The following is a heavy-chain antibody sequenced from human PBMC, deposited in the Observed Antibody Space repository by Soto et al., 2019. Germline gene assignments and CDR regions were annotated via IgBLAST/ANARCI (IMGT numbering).Heavy chain of an antibody. D-gene: IGHD6-13*01. J-gene: IGHJ5*02. CDR2: ISGSGGST. Sequence: PGGSLRLSCAASGFTFSSYAMSWVRQAPGKGLEWVSAISGSGGSTYYADSVKGRFTISRDNSKNTLYLQMNSLRAEDTAVYHCAKQRSSWHPPLQVDPWGQGTLVTVSS. CDR3: AKQRSSWHPPLQVDP. V-gene: IGHV3-23*01. CDR1: GFTFSSYA.